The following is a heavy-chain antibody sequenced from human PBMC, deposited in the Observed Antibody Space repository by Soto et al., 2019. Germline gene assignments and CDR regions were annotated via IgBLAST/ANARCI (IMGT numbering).Heavy chain of an antibody. Sequence: SETLSLTCTVSGGFISNYYLSWIRQPPGKGLEWIGYVFNTATTNYNPSLKRRVTISEDTSKNQFSLNLTSVTAADTAVYYCARAGAAESYFESWGQGTLVTVSS. CDR1: GGFISNYY. CDR3: ARAGAAESYFES. V-gene: IGHV4-59*01. J-gene: IGHJ4*02. D-gene: IGHD6-13*01. CDR2: VFNTATT.